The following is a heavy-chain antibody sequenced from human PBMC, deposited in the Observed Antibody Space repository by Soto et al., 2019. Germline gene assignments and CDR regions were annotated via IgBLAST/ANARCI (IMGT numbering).Heavy chain of an antibody. J-gene: IGHJ6*03. Sequence: ASVKVSCKASGYTFTGYYMHWVRQAPGQGLEWMGWINPNSGGTNYAQKFQGWVTMTRDTSISTAYMELSSLRSEDTAVYYCALTHYYYYYMDVWGKGTTVTVSS. CDR1: GYTFTGYY. V-gene: IGHV1-2*04. D-gene: IGHD2-21*02. CDR2: INPNSGGT. CDR3: ALTHYYYYYMDV.